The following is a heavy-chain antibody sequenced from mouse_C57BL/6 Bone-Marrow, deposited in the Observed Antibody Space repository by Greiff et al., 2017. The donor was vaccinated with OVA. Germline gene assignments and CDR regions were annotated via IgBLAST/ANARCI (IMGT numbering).Heavy chain of an antibody. CDR2: IDPETGGT. J-gene: IGHJ3*01. Sequence: VKLMESGAELVRPGASVTLSCKASGYTFTDYEMHWVKQTPVHGLEWIGAIDPETGGTAYNQKFKGKAILTADKSSSTAYMELRSLTSEDSAVYYCTRSYDYGAWFAYWGQGTLVTVSA. CDR1: GYTFTDYE. D-gene: IGHD2-4*01. V-gene: IGHV1-15*01. CDR3: TRSYDYGAWFAY.